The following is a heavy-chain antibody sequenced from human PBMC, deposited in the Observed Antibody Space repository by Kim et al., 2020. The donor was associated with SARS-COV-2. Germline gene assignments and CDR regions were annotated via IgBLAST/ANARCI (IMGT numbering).Heavy chain of an antibody. CDR3: AKGGDYGEV. D-gene: IGHD4-17*01. CDR2: IYSGGSST. Sequence: GGSLRLSCAASGFTFSSNAMSWVRQAPGKGLEWVSVIYSGGSSTYYADSVKGRFTISRDNSENTLYLQMNSLRAEDTAVYYCAKGGDYGEVWGQGTLVTVSS. J-gene: IGHJ4*02. V-gene: IGHV3-23*03. CDR1: GFTFSSNA.